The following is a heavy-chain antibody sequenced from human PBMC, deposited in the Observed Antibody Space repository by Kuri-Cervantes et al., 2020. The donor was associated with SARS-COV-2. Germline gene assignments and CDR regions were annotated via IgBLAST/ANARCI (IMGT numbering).Heavy chain of an antibody. CDR3: AKDHCSSTSYCDGDWFDP. CDR2: ISGSGGST. V-gene: IGHV3-23*01. Sequence: GESLKISCAASGFTFSSYAMSWVRQAPGKGLEWVSAISGSGGSTYYADSVKGRFTISRDNSKNTLYLQMNSLRAEDTAVYYCAKDHCSSTSYCDGDWFDPWGQGTLVTVSS. CDR1: GFTFSSYA. J-gene: IGHJ5*02. D-gene: IGHD2-2*01.